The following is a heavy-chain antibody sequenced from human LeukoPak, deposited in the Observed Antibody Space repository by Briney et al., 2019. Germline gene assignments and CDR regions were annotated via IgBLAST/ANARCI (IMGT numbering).Heavy chain of an antibody. CDR3: ARDPSYYGSGKFDY. CDR1: GFTVSSNS. Sequence: GGSLRLSCTVSGFTVSSNSMNWVRQAPGKGLEGVSYISSSGSTIYYADSVKGRFTISRDNAKNSLYLQMNSLRAEDTAVYYCARDPSYYGSGKFDYWGQGTLVTVSS. V-gene: IGHV3-48*04. D-gene: IGHD3-10*01. J-gene: IGHJ4*02. CDR2: ISSSGSTI.